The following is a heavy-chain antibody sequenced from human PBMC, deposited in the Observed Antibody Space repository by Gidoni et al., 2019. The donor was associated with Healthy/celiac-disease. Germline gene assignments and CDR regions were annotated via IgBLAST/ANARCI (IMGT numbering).Heavy chain of an antibody. V-gene: IGHV3-21*01. J-gene: IGHJ4*02. CDR2: ISSSSSYI. Sequence: EVQLVEPGGGLVKPGGSLRLSCAASGFTFSSYRMNWVRQAPGKGLEWFSSISSSSSYIYYADSVKGRFTISRDNAKNSLYLQMNSLRAEDTAVYYCARDSSGWVPPDYWGQGTLVTVSS. CDR3: ARDSSGWVPPDY. D-gene: IGHD6-19*01. CDR1: GFTFSSYR.